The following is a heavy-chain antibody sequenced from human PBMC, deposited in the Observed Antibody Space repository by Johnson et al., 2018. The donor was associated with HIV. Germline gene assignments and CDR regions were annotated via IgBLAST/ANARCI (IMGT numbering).Heavy chain of an antibody. V-gene: IGHV3-74*01. CDR3: ARDTFAGAYGDWPDAFDI. J-gene: IGHJ3*02. CDR1: GFTFSSYW. D-gene: IGHD4-17*01. Sequence: VQLVESGGGLVKPGGSLRLSCAASGFTFSSYWMHWVRQAPGKGLVWVSRINSDGSSTSYADSVKGRFTISRDNSKNTLYLQMNSLTVEDTAVYYCARDTFAGAYGDWPDAFDIWGQGTMVTVSS. CDR2: INSDGSST.